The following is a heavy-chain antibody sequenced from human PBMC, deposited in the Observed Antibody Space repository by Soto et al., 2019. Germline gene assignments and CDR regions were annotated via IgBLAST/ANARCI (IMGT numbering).Heavy chain of an antibody. D-gene: IGHD3-10*01. CDR1: GDTFKHCV. CDR2: IIPLFGTT. Sequence: QVQVVQSGVEVRRPGSSVKVSCKASGDTFKHCVISWVRQAPGQGLEWMGGIIPLFGTTDFAQRFQGRLTITTDESTTTAHMELSRLRSEDTATYYCAAELGFGKLSVVWGQGTTVIVSS. J-gene: IGHJ6*02. V-gene: IGHV1-69*01. CDR3: AAELGFGKLSVV.